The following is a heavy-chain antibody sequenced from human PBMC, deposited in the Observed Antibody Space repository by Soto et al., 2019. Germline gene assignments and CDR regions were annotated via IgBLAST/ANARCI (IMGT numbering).Heavy chain of an antibody. D-gene: IGHD1-1*01. J-gene: IGHJ3*01. V-gene: IGHV2-5*01. CDR1: GFSLNSDEVG. CDR2: LYGNGDT. Sequence: QITLKESAPTLVKPTETLTLTCAFSGFSLNSDEVGVGWIRQPPGKALECLALLYGNGDTRFSPSLKSRLTITKDTSANLVVLSLANVDRVDTATYYCAHTGHLVDAFDFWGQGTLVTVSS. CDR3: AHTGHLVDAFDF.